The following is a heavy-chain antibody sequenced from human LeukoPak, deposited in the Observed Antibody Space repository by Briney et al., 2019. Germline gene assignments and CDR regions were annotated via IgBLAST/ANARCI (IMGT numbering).Heavy chain of an antibody. V-gene: IGHV4-39*07. Sequence: SETLSLTCTVSGGSISSSSYYWGWIRQPPGKGLEWIGEINHSGSTNYNPSLKSRVTISVDTSKNQFSLKLSSVTAADTAVYYCARRLGQWLARGIDYWGQGTLVTVSS. D-gene: IGHD6-19*01. CDR3: ARRLGQWLARGIDY. CDR2: INHSGST. J-gene: IGHJ4*02. CDR1: GGSISSSSYY.